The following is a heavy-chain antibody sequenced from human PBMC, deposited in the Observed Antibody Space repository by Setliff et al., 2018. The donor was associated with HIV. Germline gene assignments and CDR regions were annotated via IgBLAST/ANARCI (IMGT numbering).Heavy chain of an antibody. CDR3: ARDSRDIVVVIAPEPEPYYYYGMDV. V-gene: IGHV1-69*13. CDR2: IIPIFGTS. D-gene: IGHD2-15*01. Sequence: SVKVSCKASGYTFSSYDINWVRQATGQGLEWMGRIIPIFGTSNYAQKFQGRVTITADESTRTTYLELSSLRSEDTAVYYCARDSRDIVVVIAPEPEPYYYYGMDVWGEGTTVTVSS. CDR1: GYTFSSYD. J-gene: IGHJ6*04.